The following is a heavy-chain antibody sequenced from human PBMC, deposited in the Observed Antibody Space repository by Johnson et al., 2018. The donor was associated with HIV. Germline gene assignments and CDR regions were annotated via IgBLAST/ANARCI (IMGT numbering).Heavy chain of an antibody. J-gene: IGHJ3*02. CDR1: GFTFDDYG. Sequence: VQLLESGGGVVRPGGSLRLSCAASGFTFDDYGMSWVRHAPGKGLEWVSGINWNSGSVDYADSVKGRFTISRDNAKNSLYLQMNSLRTEDTAFYYCAKDTRYYDSSGYPTEAFDIWGQGTMVTVSS. CDR2: INWNSGSV. D-gene: IGHD3-22*01. V-gene: IGHV3-20*04. CDR3: AKDTRYYDSSGYPTEAFDI.